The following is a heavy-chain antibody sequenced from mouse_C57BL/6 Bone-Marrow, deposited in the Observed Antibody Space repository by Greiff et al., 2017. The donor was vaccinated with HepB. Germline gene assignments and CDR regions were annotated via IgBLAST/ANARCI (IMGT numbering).Heavy chain of an antibody. CDR3: ARDSTSTGVAPGFAY. D-gene: IGHD1-1*01. J-gene: IGHJ3*01. CDR2: IYPGSGST. V-gene: IGHV1-55*01. CDR1: GYTFTSYW. Sequence: QVQLQQPGAELVKPGASVKMSCKASGYTFTSYWITWVKQRPGQGLEWIGDIYPGSGSTNYNEKFKSKATLTVDTSSSTAYMQLSSLTSEDSAVYYCARDSTSTGVAPGFAYWGQGTLVTVSA.